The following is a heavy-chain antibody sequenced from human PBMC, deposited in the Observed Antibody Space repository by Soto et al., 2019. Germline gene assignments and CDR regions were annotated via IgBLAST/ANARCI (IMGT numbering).Heavy chain of an antibody. CDR3: ARSQVAIPGDD. Sequence: VQLVESGGGLVQPGGSLRLSCAASGFTFGAYWMSWVRQGPGKGLEWVANIRGDGSEKYYLDSVKGRFTISRDNGRNSLYLQMNSLRAEDTAVYHCARSQVAIPGDDWGQGTLVTVSS. V-gene: IGHV3-7*01. CDR2: IRGDGSEK. CDR1: GFTFGAYW. J-gene: IGHJ4*02. D-gene: IGHD5-12*01.